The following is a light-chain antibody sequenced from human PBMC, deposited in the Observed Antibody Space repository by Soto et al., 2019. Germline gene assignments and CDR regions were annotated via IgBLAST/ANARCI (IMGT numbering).Light chain of an antibody. J-gene: IGKJ4*01. CDR1: QSIRSN. V-gene: IGKV3-15*01. CDR2: RAS. Sequence: EIVMTQSPATLSVSPGERATLSCRASQSIRSNLAWYQHKLGQAPRLFIFRASSRATGIPARFSGSGSGTEFNMTISSLHAEDFAVYYCQQYNNWPRATFGGGTKVEI. CDR3: QQYNNWPRAT.